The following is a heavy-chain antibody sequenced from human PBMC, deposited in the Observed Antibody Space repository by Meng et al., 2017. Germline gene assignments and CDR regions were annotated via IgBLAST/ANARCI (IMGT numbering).Heavy chain of an antibody. V-gene: IGHV1-69*01. CDR2: IIPIFGTA. J-gene: IGHJ4*02. Sequence: QGERVQSGAEVKKPGSSVKVSCKASGGTFSSHAISWVRQAPGQGLEWMGGIIPIFGTANYAQKFQGRVTITADESTSTAYMELSSLRSEDTAVYYCARDSDSSSWYDYFGYWGQGTLVTVSS. CDR1: GGTFSSHA. D-gene: IGHD6-13*01. CDR3: ARDSDSSSWYDYFGY.